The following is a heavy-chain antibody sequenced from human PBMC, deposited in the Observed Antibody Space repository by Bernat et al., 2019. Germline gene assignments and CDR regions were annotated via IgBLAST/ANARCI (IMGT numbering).Heavy chain of an antibody. D-gene: IGHD3-22*01. CDR1: GFTFDDYA. CDR2: ISCDSGRT. V-gene: IGHV3-9*01. CDR3: AKIRDGSGYYPAAFDI. Sequence: EVQLVESGGGLVQPGRSLRLSCAASGFTFDDYAIHWVRQAPGKGLAWVSGISCDSGRTGYADSGKGRFTISRDNAKNSLSLQMNSLRAEDTALYYCAKIRDGSGYYPAAFDIWGQGTMVTVSS. J-gene: IGHJ3*02.